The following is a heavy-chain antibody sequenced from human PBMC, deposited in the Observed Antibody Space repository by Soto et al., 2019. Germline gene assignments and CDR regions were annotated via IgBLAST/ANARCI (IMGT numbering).Heavy chain of an antibody. CDR1: GGSISSGGYY. J-gene: IGHJ5*02. CDR3: ARVQLRASYNWFDP. CDR2: IYYSGST. Sequence: PSETLSLTCTVSGGSISSGGYYWSWIRQHPGKGLEWIGYIYYSGSTYYNPSLKSRVTISVDTSKNQFSLKLSSVTAADTAVYYCARVQLRASYNWFDPWGQGTLVTVSS. D-gene: IGHD1-1*01. V-gene: IGHV4-31*03.